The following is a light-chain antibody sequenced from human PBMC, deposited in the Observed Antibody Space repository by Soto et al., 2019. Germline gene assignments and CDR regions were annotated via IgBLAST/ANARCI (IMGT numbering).Light chain of an antibody. V-gene: IGLV2-14*01. CDR1: SSDVGGYNY. CDR2: DVS. J-gene: IGLJ1*01. Sequence: QSALTQPASVSGSPGQSITISCTGTSSDVGGYNYVSWYQQHPGKAPKLMIYDVSNRPSGVSNRFSGSKSGNTASLTISGVQDEDEADYYCSSYTSSSTDVFGAGTKLTVL. CDR3: SSYTSSSTDV.